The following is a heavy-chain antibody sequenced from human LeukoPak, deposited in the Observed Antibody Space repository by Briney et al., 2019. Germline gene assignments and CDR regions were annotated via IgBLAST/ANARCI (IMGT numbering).Heavy chain of an antibody. J-gene: IGHJ4*02. D-gene: IGHD3-22*01. CDR2: ISGSGGST. CDR1: GFTFSSYA. V-gene: IGHV3-23*01. Sequence: GGSLRLSCAASGFTFSSYAMSWVRQAPGKGLEWVSAISGSGGSTYYADSVKGRFTISRDNSKNTLYLQMNSLRAEDTAVYYCAKAYYYDSSGYYLDYWAREPWSPSPQ. CDR3: AKAYYYDSSGYYLDY.